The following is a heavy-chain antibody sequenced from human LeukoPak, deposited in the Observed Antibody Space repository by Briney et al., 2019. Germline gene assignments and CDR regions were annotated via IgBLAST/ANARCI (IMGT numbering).Heavy chain of an antibody. CDR2: FIPIFGTP. V-gene: IGHV1-69*05. J-gene: IGHJ3*02. CDR3: ATPWRMVGAPGGPVFAFDI. CDR1: RGTFSNYA. D-gene: IGHD1-26*01. Sequence: SVKVSCKASRGTFSNYAVSWVRQAPGQGLEWMGRFIPIFGTPSYAQKFQGRVTITTDESTSTAYMELSSLRSEDTAVYYCATPWRMVGAPGGPVFAFDIWGQGTMAIVSS.